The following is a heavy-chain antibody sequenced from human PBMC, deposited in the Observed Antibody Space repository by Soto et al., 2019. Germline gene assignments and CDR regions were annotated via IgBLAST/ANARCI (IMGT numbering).Heavy chain of an antibody. CDR1: GFTFSNAW. CDR2: IKSKTDGGTT. Sequence: EVQLVESGGGLVKPGGSLRLSCAASGFTFSNAWMSWVRQAPGKGLEWVGRIKSKTDGGTTDYAAPVKGRFTISRDDSKNTLYLQMNRLKTEDTAVNYCTTDAWGRYRPPQSKTPGFWGQGTLVTVSS. D-gene: IGHD3-16*02. V-gene: IGHV3-15*01. J-gene: IGHJ4*02. CDR3: TTDAWGRYRPPQSKTPGF.